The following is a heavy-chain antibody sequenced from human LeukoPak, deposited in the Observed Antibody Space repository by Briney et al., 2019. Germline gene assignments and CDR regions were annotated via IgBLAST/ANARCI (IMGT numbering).Heavy chain of an antibody. CDR2: ISDDGRKK. Sequence: PGRSLRLSCGASGFTFSSYGVHWVRQAPGKGLEWVAVISDDGRKKYYADSVKGRFTISRDNARNTMDLQMNSLRVEDTAVYHCTRYDSSRFDPWGQGTLVIVSS. V-gene: IGHV3-30*03. CDR1: GFTFSSYG. CDR3: TRYDSSRFDP. J-gene: IGHJ5*02. D-gene: IGHD3-3*01.